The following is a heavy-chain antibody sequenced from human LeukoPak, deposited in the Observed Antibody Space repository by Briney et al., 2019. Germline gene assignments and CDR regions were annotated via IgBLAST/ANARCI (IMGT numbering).Heavy chain of an antibody. CDR3: ARHDGYNYARIDY. Sequence: SETLPLTCNVSGGSINRSPNSWGWIRQPPGKGLEWIGFLFYGGDTYYNPSLKSRVAISVDTFKNQFSLKLTSVTAADTAVYFCARHDGYNYARIDYWGQGTLVTVSS. CDR1: GGSINRSPNS. CDR2: LFYGGDT. V-gene: IGHV4-39*01. J-gene: IGHJ4*02. D-gene: IGHD5-18*01.